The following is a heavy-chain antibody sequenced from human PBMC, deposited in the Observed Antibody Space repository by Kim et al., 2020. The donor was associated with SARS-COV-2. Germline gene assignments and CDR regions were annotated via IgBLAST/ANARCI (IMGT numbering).Heavy chain of an antibody. J-gene: IGHJ6*02. CDR3: ARGVLHYDILTGYIPDYYYYGMDV. V-gene: IGHV1-69*13. D-gene: IGHD3-9*01. CDR2: IIPIFGTA. Sequence: SVKVSCKASGGTFSSYAISWVRQAPGQGLEWMGGIIPIFGTANYAQKFQGRVTITADESTSTAYMELSSLRSEDTAVYYCARGVLHYDILTGYIPDYYYYGMDVWGQGTTVTVSS. CDR1: GGTFSSYA.